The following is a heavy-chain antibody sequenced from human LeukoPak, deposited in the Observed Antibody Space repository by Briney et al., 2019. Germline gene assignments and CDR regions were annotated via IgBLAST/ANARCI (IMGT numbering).Heavy chain of an antibody. D-gene: IGHD2-15*01. J-gene: IGHJ5*02. V-gene: IGHV3-23*01. CDR1: GFTFSEYS. CDR2: IRSNGRDT. CDR3: AKGGYTTSFDP. Sequence: GGSLRLSCAASGFTFSEYSMSWVRQAPGKGLEWGSNIRSNGRDTYYTDSVKGRFTISRDNSKNTLYLEMNSLRAEDTAVYYCAKGGYTTSFDPCGQGTLVTVSS.